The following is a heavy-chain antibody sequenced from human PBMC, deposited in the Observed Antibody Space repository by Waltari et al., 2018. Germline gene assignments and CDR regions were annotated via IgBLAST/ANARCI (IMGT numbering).Heavy chain of an antibody. CDR3: ARDPVAAAGLFDY. J-gene: IGHJ4*02. V-gene: IGHV3-21*01. CDR1: GFTFSSYS. D-gene: IGHD6-13*01. CDR2: ISSSSSYI. Sequence: EVQLVESGGGLVKPGGSLRLSCAASGFTFSSYSMNWVRQAPGKGLEWVSSISSSSSYIYYADSVKGRFTISRDNAKNSLYLQMNSLRAEDTAVYYCARDPVAAAGLFDYWGQGTLVTVSS.